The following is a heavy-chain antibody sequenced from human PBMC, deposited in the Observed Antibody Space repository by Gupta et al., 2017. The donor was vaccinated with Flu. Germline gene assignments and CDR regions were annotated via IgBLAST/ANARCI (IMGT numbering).Heavy chain of an antibody. CDR3: ATVTSGC. V-gene: IGHV3-74*03. J-gene: IGHJ4*02. Sequence: EMQLVESGGGLVLPGGSLRLPCAASVFTFDSPYLQWVREAPGKGLVWVSRINPAGSSTTYAESVKGRFTISRDNAKNTLYLQMNSLEDDDTAVYYCATVTSGCWGQGTLVTVSS. CDR2: INPAGSST. D-gene: IGHD4-17*01. CDR1: VFTFDSPY.